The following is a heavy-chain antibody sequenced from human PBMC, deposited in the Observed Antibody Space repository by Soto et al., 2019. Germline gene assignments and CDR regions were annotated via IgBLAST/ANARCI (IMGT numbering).Heavy chain of an antibody. V-gene: IGHV3-21*01. CDR2: ISSSSSYI. Sequence: EVQLVESAGGLVKPGGSLRLSCAASGFTFSSYSMNWVRQAPGKGLEWVSSISSSSSYIYYADSVKGRFTISRDNAKNSLYLQMNSLRAEDTAVYYCARGASSWDQLLPTLDYWGQGTLVTVSS. D-gene: IGHD2-2*01. CDR3: ARGASSWDQLLPTLDY. CDR1: GFTFSSYS. J-gene: IGHJ4*02.